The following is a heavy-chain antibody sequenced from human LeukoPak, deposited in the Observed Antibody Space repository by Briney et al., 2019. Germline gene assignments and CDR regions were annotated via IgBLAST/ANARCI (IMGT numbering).Heavy chain of an antibody. J-gene: IGHJ4*02. CDR1: GFTFSSYE. CDR2: ISGSGDTI. CDR3: TPAVPSVHEGQ. V-gene: IGHV3-48*03. Sequence: PGGSLRLSCVTSGFTFSSYEMNWVRQAPGKGLEWVSYISGSGDTIYYADSVKGRFTVSRDNAKHSLYLQMSSLRVDDTAVYYCTPAVPSVHEGQWGQGTLVTVSS.